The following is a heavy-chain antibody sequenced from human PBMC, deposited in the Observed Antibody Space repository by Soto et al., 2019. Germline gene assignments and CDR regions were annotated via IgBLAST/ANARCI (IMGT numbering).Heavy chain of an antibody. J-gene: IGHJ5*02. CDR3: ARVLRGWFDP. CDR2: ISHSGIT. CDR1: GGSITSANW. Sequence: SETLSLTCAVSGGSITSANWWTWVRQPPGGGLEWIGEISHSGITNYKASLRSRVTMSVDKTKNDVSLKLTSVTAADTAVYYCARVLRGWFDPWGQGTPVTVSS. V-gene: IGHV4-4*02.